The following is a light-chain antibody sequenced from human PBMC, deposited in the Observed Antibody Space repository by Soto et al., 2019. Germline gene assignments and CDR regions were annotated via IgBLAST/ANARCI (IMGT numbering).Light chain of an antibody. CDR3: QQYGSSPRT. CDR2: GVS. J-gene: IGKJ1*01. Sequence: EIVLTQSPGTLSLSPGERATLSCRASQSVSNTYLAWYQQKPGQAPRLLIYGVSSRATGIPDRFSGSGSGTDFTFTISRLEPEDFAVYYCQQYGSSPRTFGQGTKVEIK. CDR1: QSVSNTY. V-gene: IGKV3-20*01.